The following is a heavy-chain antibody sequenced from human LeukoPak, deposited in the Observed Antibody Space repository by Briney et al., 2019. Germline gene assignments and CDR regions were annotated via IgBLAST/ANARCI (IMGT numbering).Heavy chain of an antibody. V-gene: IGHV4-34*01. CDR3: ARVNSYYYYYMDV. Sequence: SETLSLTCAVYGGSFSDYWWTWIRQPPGKGLEWIGSIYHSGSTYYNPSLKSRVTISVDTSKNQFSLKLSSVTAADTAVYYCARVNSYYYYYMDVWGKGTTVTVSS. CDR2: IYHSGST. CDR1: GGSFSDYW. J-gene: IGHJ6*03.